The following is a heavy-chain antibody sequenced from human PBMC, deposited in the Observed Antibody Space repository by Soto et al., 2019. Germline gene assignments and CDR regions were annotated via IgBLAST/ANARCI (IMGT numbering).Heavy chain of an antibody. J-gene: IGHJ4*02. D-gene: IGHD2-15*01. V-gene: IGHV1-69*01. Sequence: QVQLAQSGAEVRKPGSSVKVSCRASGGSFSDFAFSWVRQAPGQDLEWMGGIIPMFAATKSAQSFQDRVKTPADASTNTVYLALSSLPSDDSAAYYCARGGIVAVPAALSSYDDYTNYRFDSWGQGTLVSVSS. CDR3: ARGGIVAVPAALSSYDDYTNYRFDS. CDR2: IIPMFAAT. CDR1: GGSFSDFA.